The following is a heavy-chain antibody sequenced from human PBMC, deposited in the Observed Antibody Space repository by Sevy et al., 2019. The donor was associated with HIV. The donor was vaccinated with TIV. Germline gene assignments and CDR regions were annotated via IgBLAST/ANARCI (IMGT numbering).Heavy chain of an antibody. CDR1: SGSISSYY. Sequence: SETLSLTCTVSSGSISSYYWSWIRQPPGNGLEWIGYIYYSGSTNYNPSLKSRVTISVDTSKNQFSLKLSSVTAADTAVYYCARDLWDTAMDNWGQGTLVTVSS. CDR2: IYYSGST. J-gene: IGHJ4*02. V-gene: IGHV4-59*13. CDR3: ARDLWDTAMDN. D-gene: IGHD5-18*01.